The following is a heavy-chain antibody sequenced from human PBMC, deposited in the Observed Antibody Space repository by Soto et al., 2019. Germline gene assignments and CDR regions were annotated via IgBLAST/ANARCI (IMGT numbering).Heavy chain of an antibody. Sequence: QVQLVESGGGVVQPGRSLRLSCAASGFTFSSYGMHWVRQAPGKGLEWVAVISYDGSNKDYADSVKGRFTISRDNSKNTLYLQMNSLRAEDTAVYYCAKDSYYDSSAEITAGYYYYYGMDVWGQGTTVTVSS. CDR2: ISYDGSNK. D-gene: IGHD3-22*01. CDR3: AKDSYYDSSAEITAGYYYYYGMDV. J-gene: IGHJ6*02. V-gene: IGHV3-30*18. CDR1: GFTFSSYG.